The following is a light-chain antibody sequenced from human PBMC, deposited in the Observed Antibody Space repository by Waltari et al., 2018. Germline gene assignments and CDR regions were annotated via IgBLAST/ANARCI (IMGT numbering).Light chain of an antibody. Sequence: QSVLTQPPSVSGAPGQRVTIPCTGSSSIVGRYYVFWYQQLPGMAPKLLIYDNNKRPSGVSDRFSGSKSTTSASLTITGLQTEDEADYYCQSYDSSLSAYIFGGGTRLTVL. CDR1: SSIVGRYY. CDR2: DNN. J-gene: IGLJ2*01. V-gene: IGLV1-40*01. CDR3: QSYDSSLSAYI.